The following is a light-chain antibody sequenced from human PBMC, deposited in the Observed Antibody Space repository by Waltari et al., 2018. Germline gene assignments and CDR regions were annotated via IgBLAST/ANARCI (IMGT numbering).Light chain of an antibody. V-gene: IGLV2-14*04. J-gene: IGLJ2*01. Sequence: WYRQYPGKAPKFSIYGVSQRTLGGSSRFSGSKSGSAASLTICGLQAEADANYYCSSYTSRSTWLFCGGTKLTVL. CDR3: SSYTSRSTWL. CDR2: GVS.